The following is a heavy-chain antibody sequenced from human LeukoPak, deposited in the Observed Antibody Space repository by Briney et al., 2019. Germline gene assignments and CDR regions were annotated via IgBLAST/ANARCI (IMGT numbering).Heavy chain of an antibody. V-gene: IGHV3-30*02. Sequence: GGSLRLSCAASGFTFSSYGMHWVRQAPGKGLEWVAFIRYDGSNKYYADSVKGRFTISRDNSKNTLYLQMNSLRAEDTAVYYCAKDFAHELELDAFDIWGQGTMVTVSS. CDR2: IRYDGSNK. D-gene: IGHD1-7*01. CDR3: AKDFAHELELDAFDI. J-gene: IGHJ3*02. CDR1: GFTFSSYG.